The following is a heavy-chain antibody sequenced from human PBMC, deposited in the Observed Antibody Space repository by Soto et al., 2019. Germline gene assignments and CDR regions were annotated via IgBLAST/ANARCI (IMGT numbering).Heavy chain of an antibody. V-gene: IGHV3-23*01. D-gene: IGHD2-15*01. CDR1: GFTFSSYA. CDR2: ISGSGGST. CDR3: ATGVYCSGGSCYSLFAFDI. Sequence: SLRLSCAASGFTFSSYAMSWVRQAPGKGLEWVSAISGSGGSTYYADSVKGRFTISRDNSKNTLYLQMNSLRAEDTAVYYCATGVYCSGGSCYSLFAFDIWGQGTMVTVSS. J-gene: IGHJ3*02.